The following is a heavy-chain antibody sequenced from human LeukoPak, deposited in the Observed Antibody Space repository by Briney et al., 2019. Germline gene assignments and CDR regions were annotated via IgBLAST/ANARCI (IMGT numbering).Heavy chain of an antibody. CDR1: GFTFSSFG. CDR3: AKGGSDHYYYYMDV. V-gene: IGHV3-30*18. CDR2: ISYDGSNK. J-gene: IGHJ6*03. Sequence: GRSLRLSCAASGFTFSSFGMHWVRQAPGKGLEWVAVISYDGSNKYYADSVKGRFTISRDNSKNTLFLQMNSLRAEDTAVYYCAKGGSDHYYYYMDVWGKGTTVTVSS. D-gene: IGHD3-10*01.